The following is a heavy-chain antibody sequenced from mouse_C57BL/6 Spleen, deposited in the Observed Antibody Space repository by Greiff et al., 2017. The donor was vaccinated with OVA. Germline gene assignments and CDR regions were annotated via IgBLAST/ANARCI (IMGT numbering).Heavy chain of an antibody. J-gene: IGHJ3*01. D-gene: IGHD1-1*01. Sequence: EVKLVESGGGLVKPGGSLKLSCAASGFTFSDYGMHWVRQAPEKGLEWVAYISSGSSTIYYADTVKGRFTISRDNAKNTLFLQLTSLRSEDTAVYYCGGRGLSSKAWFAYWGKGTMVTVSA. CDR3: GGRGLSSKAWFAY. CDR2: ISSGSSTI. CDR1: GFTFSDYG. V-gene: IGHV5-17*01.